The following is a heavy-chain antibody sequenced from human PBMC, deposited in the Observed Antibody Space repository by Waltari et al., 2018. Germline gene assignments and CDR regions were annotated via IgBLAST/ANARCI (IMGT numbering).Heavy chain of an antibody. D-gene: IGHD3-16*01. Sequence: EVQLVESGGGLVQPGGPLRLSCAASGFTFSRFWMSWVRQAPGKGLEWVANIYQDGTVTNYVDSVKGRFTTSRDNARNSLYLQMNSLRVDDTAVYYCVRDDDGGMGAVWGQGTTVTVSS. CDR3: VRDDDGGMGAV. V-gene: IGHV3-7*01. J-gene: IGHJ6*02. CDR2: IYQDGTVT. CDR1: GFTFSRFW.